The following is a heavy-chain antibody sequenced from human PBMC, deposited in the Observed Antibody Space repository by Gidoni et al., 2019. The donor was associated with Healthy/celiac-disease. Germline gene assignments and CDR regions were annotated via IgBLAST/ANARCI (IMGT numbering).Heavy chain of an antibody. D-gene: IGHD3-22*01. CDR3: ARGKVVINDDAFDI. Sequence: QVQLQQSGPGLVKPSQTLSLTCSISGDSVSSNSAAWNWIRQSPSRGLEWLGRTYYRSKWYNDYAVSVKSRITINPDTSKNQFSLQLNSVTPEDTAVYYRARGKVVINDDAFDIWGQGTMVTVSS. J-gene: IGHJ3*02. CDR1: GDSVSSNSAA. CDR2: TYYRSKWYN. V-gene: IGHV6-1*01.